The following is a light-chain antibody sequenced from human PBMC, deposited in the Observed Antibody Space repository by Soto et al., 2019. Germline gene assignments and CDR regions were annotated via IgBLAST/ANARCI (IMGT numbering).Light chain of an antibody. CDR2: DAS. CDR3: QHRGNLRLT. CDR1: QSISSY. V-gene: IGKV3-11*01. J-gene: IGKJ5*01. Sequence: EIVLTQSPATLSLSPGERATLSCRASQSISSYLAWYQQKRGQAPRLLIYDASKMATGIPARFSGSGSGTDFTLAISSLEPEAFAVYYCQHRGNLRLTFSQGTRLESK.